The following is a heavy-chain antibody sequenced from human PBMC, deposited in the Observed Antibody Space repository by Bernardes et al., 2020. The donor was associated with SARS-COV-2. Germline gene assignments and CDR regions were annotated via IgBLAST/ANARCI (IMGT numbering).Heavy chain of an antibody. CDR3: ARASGEFYYDSSGYCDF. V-gene: IGHV3-21*01. J-gene: IGHJ4*02. CDR1: GFTFSRYS. CDR2: ISGSDSYI. D-gene: IGHD3-22*01. Sequence: GGSLRLSCAASGFTFSRYSMNWVRQAPGKGLEWVSSISGSDSYIYYADSVKGRFTISRDNAKNSLSLQMNSLRAEDTAVYYCARASGEFYYDSSGYCDFWGQGTLVTVSS.